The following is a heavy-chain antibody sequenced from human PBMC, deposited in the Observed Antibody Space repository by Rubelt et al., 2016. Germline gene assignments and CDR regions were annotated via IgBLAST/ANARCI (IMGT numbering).Heavy chain of an antibody. J-gene: IGHJ3*02. CDR2: TA. V-gene: IGHV1-69*01. Sequence: TANYAQKFQGRVTITADESTSTAYMELSSLRSEDTAVYYCAREWQQHYAFDIWGQGTMVTVSS. CDR3: AREWQQHYAFDI. D-gene: IGHD6-13*01.